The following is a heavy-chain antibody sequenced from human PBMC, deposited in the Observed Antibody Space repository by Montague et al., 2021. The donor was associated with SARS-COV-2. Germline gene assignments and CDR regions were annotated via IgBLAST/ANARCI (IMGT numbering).Heavy chain of an antibody. J-gene: IGHJ4*02. CDR1: GGSFSGYH. CDR2: INYSGST. V-gene: IGHV4-34*01. CDR3: ARVAPRTKTRITLIRRFDY. Sequence: SETLSLTCAVYGGSFSGYHWTWIRQPPGKGLEWIGEINYSGSTXXXPSXXXRVTMSVDTSKNQFSLKLSSVTAADTAVYYCARVAPRTKTRITLIRRFDYWGQGTLVTVSS. D-gene: IGHD3-10*01.